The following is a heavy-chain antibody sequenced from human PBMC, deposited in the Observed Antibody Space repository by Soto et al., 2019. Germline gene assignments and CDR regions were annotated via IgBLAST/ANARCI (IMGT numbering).Heavy chain of an antibody. CDR2: IDPNSGGT. Sequence: ASVKVSCKASGYTFTSYYLHWVRQAPGQGLEWMGIIDPNSGGTNYAQKFQGRVTMTRDTSISTAYMELSRLRSDDTAVYYCARARAYCTNGVCYPGGMDVWGQGTTVTVSS. CDR3: ARARAYCTNGVCYPGGMDV. D-gene: IGHD2-8*01. CDR1: GYTFTSYY. V-gene: IGHV1-2*02. J-gene: IGHJ6*02.